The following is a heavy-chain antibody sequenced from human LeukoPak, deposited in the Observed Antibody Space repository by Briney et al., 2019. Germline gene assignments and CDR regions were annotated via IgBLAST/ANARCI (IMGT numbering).Heavy chain of an antibody. CDR3: ARDLHRVVVRGVPHYYYYMDV. V-gene: IGHV4-39*07. CDR2: IYYSGST. J-gene: IGHJ6*03. Sequence: KPSETLSLTCTVSGGSISSSSYFWGWIRQPPGKGLEWIGSIYYSGSTYSNPSLKSRVTISVDTSKNQFSLKLSSVTAADTAVYYCARDLHRVVVRGVPHYYYYMDVWGKGTTVTISS. D-gene: IGHD3-10*01. CDR1: GGSISSSSYF.